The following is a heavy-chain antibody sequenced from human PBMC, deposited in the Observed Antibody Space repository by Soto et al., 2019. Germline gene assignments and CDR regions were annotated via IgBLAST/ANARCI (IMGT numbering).Heavy chain of an antibody. CDR3: ARGPSSLSLRKFFFDF. Sequence: QVQLQESGPGLVKPSQTLSLICSVSGDSITGRGYYWSWIRQHPGKGLEWIGYIYYNSNTYYRPSLRSRVTMSLYTSKNQFTLKLSSVTAADTAVYYCARGPSSLSLRKFFFDFWGQGSLVTVSS. V-gene: IGHV4-31*02. CDR2: IYYNSNT. CDR1: GDSITGRGYY. J-gene: IGHJ4*02. D-gene: IGHD6-6*01.